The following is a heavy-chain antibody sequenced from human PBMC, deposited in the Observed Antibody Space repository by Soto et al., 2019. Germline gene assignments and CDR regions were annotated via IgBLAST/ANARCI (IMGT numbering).Heavy chain of an antibody. Sequence: QVQLVESGGGVVQPGRSLRLSCAASGFIFSIYGMHWVRQAPGKGLEWLAVISYDGSNKYYADSVKGRFTISRDNSKHTLYLQMNSLRAEDTAVYYCAASAHGSGGSSLDYWGQGTLVTVSS. CDR2: ISYDGSNK. D-gene: IGHD2-15*01. CDR1: GFIFSIYG. CDR3: AASAHGSGGSSLDY. V-gene: IGHV3-30*03. J-gene: IGHJ4*02.